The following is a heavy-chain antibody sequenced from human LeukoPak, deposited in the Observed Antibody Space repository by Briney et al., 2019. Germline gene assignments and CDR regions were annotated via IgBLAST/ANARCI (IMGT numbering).Heavy chain of an antibody. CDR1: VGSISGYY. V-gene: IGHV4-59*08. Sequence: PSETLSLSCTVSVGSISGYYWSWIRQPPGKGLERFGYIYYSGSNNYNPSLKSRVTISVDTSKNQFSLKLSSVTAADTAVYYCASTGPNDYWGQGTLVTVSS. CDR3: ASTGPNDY. CDR2: IYYSGSN. J-gene: IGHJ4*02. D-gene: IGHD1-14*01.